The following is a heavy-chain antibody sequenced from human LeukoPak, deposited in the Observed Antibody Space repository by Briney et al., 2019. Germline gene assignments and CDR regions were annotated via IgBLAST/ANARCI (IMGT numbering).Heavy chain of an antibody. Sequence: GGSLRLSCAASGFTFSSYAMSWVRQAPGKGLEWVSVISASASTTYSADSVKGRFTISRDNSKNTLYLQMNSLRADDTAVYYCARNSATYNNSPLDYWGQGTLVTVSS. D-gene: IGHD6-13*01. V-gene: IGHV3-23*01. CDR2: ISASASTT. CDR3: ARNSATYNNSPLDY. CDR1: GFTFSSYA. J-gene: IGHJ4*02.